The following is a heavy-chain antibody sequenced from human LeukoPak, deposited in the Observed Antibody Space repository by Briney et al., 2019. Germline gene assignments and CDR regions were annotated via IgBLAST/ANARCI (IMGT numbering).Heavy chain of an antibody. CDR3: ARDLYF. V-gene: IGHV3-48*02. D-gene: IGHD2-15*01. CDR1: GFAFSSYS. J-gene: IGHJ4*02. Sequence: GGSLRLSCVVSGFAFSSYSMNWVRQAPGKGLEWISYISSSSTTIYYADSVKGRFSISRDNAKNSLYLQMNSLRDEDTAVYYCARDLYFWGQGTLVTVSS. CDR2: ISSSSTTI.